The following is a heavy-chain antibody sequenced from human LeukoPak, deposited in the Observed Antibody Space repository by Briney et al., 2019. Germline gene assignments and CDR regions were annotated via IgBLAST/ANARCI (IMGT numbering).Heavy chain of an antibody. CDR1: GFSPRSQL. CDR2: INSDGSST. D-gene: IGHD3-16*02. CDR3: VRNSELYLSGSYLYSDALDI. Sequence: GGSLRLSCVASGFSPRSQLVHWGRQAPGKGLMWVSRINSDGSSTDYADSVKGRFSISRDNAKNTLFLQMSSLRGEDTAVYYCVRNSELYLSGSYLYSDALDIWGQGTMVTVTS. J-gene: IGHJ3*02. V-gene: IGHV3-74*01.